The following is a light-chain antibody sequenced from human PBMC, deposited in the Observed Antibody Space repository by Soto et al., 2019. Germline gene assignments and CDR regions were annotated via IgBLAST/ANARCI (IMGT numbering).Light chain of an antibody. Sequence: QSVLTQPASVSGSPGQSIAISCTGVRTDVADGYDYVSWYQQHPGQAPQLIIYDVSNRPSGVSVRFSGSKSGNTASLTISGLQAEDEAEYYCTSYTSSTPFYGFGTGTKVTVL. J-gene: IGLJ1*01. CDR1: RTDVADGYDY. CDR3: TSYTSSTPFYG. V-gene: IGLV2-14*03. CDR2: DVS.